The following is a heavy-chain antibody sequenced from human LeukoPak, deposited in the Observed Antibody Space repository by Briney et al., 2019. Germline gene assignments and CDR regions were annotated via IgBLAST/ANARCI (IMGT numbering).Heavy chain of an antibody. D-gene: IGHD4-11*01. CDR2: ISGSGGST. Sequence: GGSLRLSCAASGFTFSSYAMSWVRQAPGKGLEWVSAISGSGGSTYYADSVKGRFTISRDNSKNTLYPQMNSLRAEDTAVYYCARDWELPTVTNPNWYFDLWGRGTLVTVSS. J-gene: IGHJ2*01. V-gene: IGHV3-23*01. CDR1: GFTFSSYA. CDR3: ARDWELPTVTNPNWYFDL.